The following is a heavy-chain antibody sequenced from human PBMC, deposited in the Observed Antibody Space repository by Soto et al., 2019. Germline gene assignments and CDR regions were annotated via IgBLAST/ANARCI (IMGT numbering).Heavy chain of an antibody. D-gene: IGHD5-18*01. CDR1: GGSISSYY. V-gene: IGHV4-59*01. Sequence: SETLSLTCTVSGGSISSYYWSWIRQPPGKGLEWIGYIYYSGSTNYNPSLKSRVTISVDTSKNQFSLKLSSVTAADTAVYYCARGKMDTIFGRFAFDIWGQGTMVTVSS. CDR2: IYYSGST. J-gene: IGHJ3*02. CDR3: ARGKMDTIFGRFAFDI.